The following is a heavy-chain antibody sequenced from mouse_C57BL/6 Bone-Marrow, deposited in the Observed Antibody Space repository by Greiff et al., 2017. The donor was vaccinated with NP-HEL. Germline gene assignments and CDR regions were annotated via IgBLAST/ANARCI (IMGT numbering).Heavy chain of an antibody. J-gene: IGHJ2*01. V-gene: IGHV1-64*01. D-gene: IGHD1-1*01. CDR3: ASHSGSSPWYYFDY. CDR1: GYTFTSYW. CDR2: IHPNSGST. Sequence: QVQLQQPGAELVKPGASVKLSCKASGYTFTSYWMHWVKQRPGQGLEWIGMIHPNSGSTNYNEKFKSKATLTVDKSSSTAYMQLSSLTSEDSAVYYCASHSGSSPWYYFDYWGQGTTLTVSS.